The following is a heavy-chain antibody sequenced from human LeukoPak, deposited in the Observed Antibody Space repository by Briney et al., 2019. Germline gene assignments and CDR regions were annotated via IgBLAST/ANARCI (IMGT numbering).Heavy chain of an antibody. Sequence: GGSLRLSCAASGFTFSSYAMNWVRQAPGKGLEWVSTISGSGGSKHYADSVEGRFTTSRDNSKNTVYLQMNSLRAEDTAIYYCARLTSASGAYGVDVWGQGTTVTVSS. J-gene: IGHJ6*02. D-gene: IGHD3-10*01. CDR1: GFTFSSYA. CDR2: ISGSGGSK. CDR3: ARLTSASGAYGVDV. V-gene: IGHV3-23*01.